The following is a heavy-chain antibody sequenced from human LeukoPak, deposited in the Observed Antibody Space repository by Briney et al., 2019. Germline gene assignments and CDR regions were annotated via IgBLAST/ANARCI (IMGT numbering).Heavy chain of an antibody. J-gene: IGHJ4*02. Sequence: GGSLRLSCAASGFTVSSNYMSWVRQAPGKGLEWVSAIYSGGSTYYADSVKGRFTISRDNSKNTLYLQMNSLRAEDTAVYYCARDARYCSGGSCSIWGQGTLVTVSS. CDR2: IYSGGST. CDR1: GFTVSSNY. V-gene: IGHV3-66*01. D-gene: IGHD2-15*01. CDR3: ARDARYCSGGSCSI.